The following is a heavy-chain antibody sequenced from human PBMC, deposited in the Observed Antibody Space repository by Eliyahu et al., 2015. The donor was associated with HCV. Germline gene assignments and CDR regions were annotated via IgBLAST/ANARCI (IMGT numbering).Heavy chain of an antibody. V-gene: IGHV1-18*01. CDR2: ISAYNGNT. CDR3: ARDQYGFSPLGETTG. CDR1: GYTFSXYG. Sequence: LVXSGAEVKMLGXSAKVSCKASGYTFSXYGISWVRQAPGQGLEWMGWISAYNGNTKYAQKFQGRVTMTTDTSTSTAYMELRSLRYDDTAVYYCARDQYGFSPLGETTGWGQGTLVTVSS. D-gene: IGHD3-10*01. J-gene: IGHJ4*02.